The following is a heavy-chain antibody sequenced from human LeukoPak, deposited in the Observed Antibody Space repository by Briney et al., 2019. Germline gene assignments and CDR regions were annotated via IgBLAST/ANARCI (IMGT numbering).Heavy chain of an antibody. CDR2: IYSGGTT. V-gene: IGHV3-53*04. D-gene: IGHD5-18*01. J-gene: IGHJ4*02. CDR1: GFTVSTNC. CDR3: ARVDTVMAYYFDL. Sequence: GGSLRLSCAASGFTVSTNCMTWVGQGPGKGLEGVSTIYSGGTTYYADSVMGRFTISRHNSRNTLYLQMNSLRAEDTAVYYCARVDTVMAYYFDLWGQGTLVTVSS.